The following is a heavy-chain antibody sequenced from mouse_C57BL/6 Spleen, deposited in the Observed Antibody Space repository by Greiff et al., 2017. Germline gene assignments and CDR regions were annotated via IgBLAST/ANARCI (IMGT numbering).Heavy chain of an antibody. V-gene: IGHV1-18*01. J-gene: IGHJ4*01. CDR3: ARSATVLDSYAMYY. D-gene: IGHD1-1*01. CDR2: INPNNGGT. CDR1: GYTFTDYN. Sequence: EVQLQQSGPELVKPGASVKIPCKASGYTFTDYNMDWVKQSHGKSLEWIGDINPNNGGTIYNQKFKGKATLTVDKSSSTAYMDLSSLTSEDTAVYYCARSATVLDSYAMYYWGQGTSVTVSS.